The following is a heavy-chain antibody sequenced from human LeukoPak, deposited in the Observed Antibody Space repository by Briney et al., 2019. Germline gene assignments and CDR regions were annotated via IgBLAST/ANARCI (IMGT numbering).Heavy chain of an antibody. V-gene: IGHV3-53*01. CDR3: ADFDY. J-gene: IGHJ4*02. CDR2: IYSGCST. CDR1: WFTVRSNY. Sequence: GGSLRLSCAASWFTVRSNYMSWVRQAPGKGLEWVSVIYSGCSTYYVDSVKGSFTNSRDNSKNTLYLQMTSMRDEDTAVYYCADFDYWGQGTLVTVSS.